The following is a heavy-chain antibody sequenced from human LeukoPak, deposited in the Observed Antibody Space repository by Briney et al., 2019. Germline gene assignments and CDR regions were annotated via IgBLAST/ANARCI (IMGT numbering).Heavy chain of an antibody. CDR2: ISSNGGST. V-gene: IGHV3-64*01. J-gene: IGHJ3*02. Sequence: GGSLRLSCAASGFTFSSYAMHWVRQAPGKGLEFVSAISSNGGSTYYAKSVKGRFTISRDNSRNTLYLQMNSLRADDTAVYYCAKGRSGYDHDTFDIWGQGTMVTVSS. CDR1: GFTFSSYA. D-gene: IGHD5-12*01. CDR3: AKGRSGYDHDTFDI.